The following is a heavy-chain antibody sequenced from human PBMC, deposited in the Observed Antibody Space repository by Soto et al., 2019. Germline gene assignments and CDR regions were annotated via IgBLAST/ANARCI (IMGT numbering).Heavy chain of an antibody. CDR2: IYYSGST. Sequence: SETLSLTCIVPGGPITSYPRSWIRQPPGKGLEWIGYIYYSGSTNYNPSLKSRVTISVDTSKNQFSLKLSSVTAADTAVYYCARSLRGYWFDPWGQGTLVTVSS. J-gene: IGHJ5*02. V-gene: IGHV4-59*01. CDR3: ARSLRGYWFDP. CDR1: GGPITSYP. D-gene: IGHD3-10*01.